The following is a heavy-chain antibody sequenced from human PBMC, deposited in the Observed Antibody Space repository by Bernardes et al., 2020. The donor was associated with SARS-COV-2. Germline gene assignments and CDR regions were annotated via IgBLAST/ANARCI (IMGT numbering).Heavy chain of an antibody. CDR1: GVSLTHARYY. CDR3: ARADISIGAPAFDL. Sequence: TLSLTCTGSGVSLTHARYYWGWIRQPPGKGLEWIGNIYYNGNAYYNPSLKSRVTLSFDTSRNQVSLHLNSVTATDSAVYYCARADISIGAPAFDLWGQGTMVTVSS. V-gene: IGHV4-39*01. CDR2: IYYNGNA. J-gene: IGHJ3*01. D-gene: IGHD3-9*01.